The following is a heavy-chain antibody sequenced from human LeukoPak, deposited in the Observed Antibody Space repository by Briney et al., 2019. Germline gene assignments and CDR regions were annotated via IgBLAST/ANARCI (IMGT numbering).Heavy chain of an antibody. V-gene: IGHV4-4*09. Sequence: SETLSLTCTVSGGSISSYYWSWIRQPPGKGLEWIGYIYTSGSTNYNPSLKSRVTVSVDTSKNQFSLKLSSVTAADTAVYYCARRTRLGRYFDYWGQGTLVTVSS. D-gene: IGHD2-2*01. CDR2: IYTSGST. CDR3: ARRTRLGRYFDY. CDR1: GGSISSYY. J-gene: IGHJ4*02.